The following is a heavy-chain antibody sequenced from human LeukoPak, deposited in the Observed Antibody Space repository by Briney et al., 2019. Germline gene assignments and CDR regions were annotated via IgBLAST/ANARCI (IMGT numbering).Heavy chain of an antibody. CDR1: GGSFSGYY. CDR3: ARTTDLLEWLSFDY. V-gene: IGHV4-34*01. Sequence: SETLSLTCAVYGGSFSGYYWSWIRQPPGKGLEWIGEINHSGSTNYNPSFKSRLTMSLDTSNNQFSLRLSSVTAADTAVYYCARTTDLLEWLSFDYWGQGILVTV. D-gene: IGHD3-3*01. J-gene: IGHJ4*02. CDR2: INHSGST.